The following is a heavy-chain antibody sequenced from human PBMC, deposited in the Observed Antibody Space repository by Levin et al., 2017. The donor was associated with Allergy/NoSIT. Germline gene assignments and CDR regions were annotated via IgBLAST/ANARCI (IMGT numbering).Heavy chain of an antibody. D-gene: IGHD3-16*01. Sequence: SQTLSLTCTVSGGSISGYYWSWIRQAPGKGLEWIGHVYYSGNTNYNPSLKSRVTISVDMPKNQFSLKLSSVTAADTAVYYCARVGGSSYYYYGMDVWGQGTTVTVSS. CDR2: VYYSGNT. CDR1: GGSISGYY. J-gene: IGHJ6*02. CDR3: ARVGGSSYYYYGMDV. V-gene: IGHV4-59*01.